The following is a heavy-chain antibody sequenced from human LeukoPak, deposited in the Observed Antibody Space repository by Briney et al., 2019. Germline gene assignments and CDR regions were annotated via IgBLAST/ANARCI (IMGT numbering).Heavy chain of an antibody. CDR1: DDSITIYY. Sequence: PSETLSLTCTVSDDSITIYYWSWIRQPPGKGLEWIGYIYYSGSTNYNPSLKSRVTISVDTSKNQFSLKLSSVTAADTAVYYCAAGQRGTYSSPLYYYYYMDVWGKGTTVTVSS. CDR2: IYYSGST. D-gene: IGHD2-15*01. J-gene: IGHJ6*03. CDR3: AAGQRGTYSSPLYYYYYMDV. V-gene: IGHV4-59*01.